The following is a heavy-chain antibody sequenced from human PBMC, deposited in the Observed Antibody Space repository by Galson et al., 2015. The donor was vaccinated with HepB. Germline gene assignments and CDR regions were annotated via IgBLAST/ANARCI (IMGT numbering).Heavy chain of an antibody. Sequence: SVKVSCKASGGTFRSYAISWVRQAPGQGLEWMGGIIPIFGTANYAQKFQGRVTVTADESTSTAYMELSSLRSEDTAVNYCARENLGYCSGGSCYLLRYFQHWGQGTLVTVSS. CDR3: ARENLGYCSGGSCYLLRYFQH. CDR1: GGTFRSYA. V-gene: IGHV1-69*13. J-gene: IGHJ1*01. D-gene: IGHD2-15*01. CDR2: IIPIFGTA.